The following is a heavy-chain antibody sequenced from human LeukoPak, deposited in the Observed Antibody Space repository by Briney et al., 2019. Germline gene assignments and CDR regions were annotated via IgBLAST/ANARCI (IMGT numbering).Heavy chain of an antibody. D-gene: IGHD1-1*01. J-gene: IGHJ4*02. CDR2: INPKSGGT. CDR3: AQLEPDY. CDR1: GYTFSEYY. V-gene: IGHV1-2*02. Sequence: GSVKVSCKVPGYTFSEYYIQGGRQAPGQGLEWMGWINPKSGGTNYAQKFQGRVTMSRDTSINTAYMELSRLRSDDTAVYYCAQLEPDYWGQGTLVTVSS.